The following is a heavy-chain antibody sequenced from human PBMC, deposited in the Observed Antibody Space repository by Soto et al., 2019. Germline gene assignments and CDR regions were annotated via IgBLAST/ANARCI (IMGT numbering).Heavy chain of an antibody. D-gene: IGHD3-10*01. CDR1: GFTFSSYG. CDR3: AKDRVWFGELSGTLGY. J-gene: IGHJ4*02. V-gene: IGHV3-30*18. Sequence: LRLSCAASGFTFSSYGMHWVRQAPGKGLEWVAVISYDGSNKYYSDSVKGRFTMSRDNSKNTLYLQMNSLRAEDTAVYYCAKDRVWFGELSGTLGYWGPGPLVTV. CDR2: ISYDGSNK.